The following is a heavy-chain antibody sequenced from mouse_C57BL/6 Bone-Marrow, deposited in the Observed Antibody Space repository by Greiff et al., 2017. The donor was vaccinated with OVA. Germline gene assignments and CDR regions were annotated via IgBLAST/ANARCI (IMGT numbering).Heavy chain of an antibody. V-gene: IGHV1-19*01. CDR3: ARAYSHYAMDY. CDR1: GYTFTDYY. CDR2: INPYNGGT. D-gene: IGHD2-12*01. Sequence: EVKLVESGPVLVKPGASVKMSCKASGYTFTDYYMNWVKQSHGKSLEWIGVINPYNGGTSYNQKFKGKATLTVDKSSNTAYMELNSLTSEDSAVYYCARAYSHYAMDYWGQGTSVTVSS. J-gene: IGHJ4*01.